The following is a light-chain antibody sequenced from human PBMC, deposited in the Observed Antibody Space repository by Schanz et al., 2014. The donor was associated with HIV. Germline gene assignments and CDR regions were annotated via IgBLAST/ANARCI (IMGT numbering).Light chain of an antibody. J-gene: IGKJ5*01. Sequence: EIVMTQSPATLSASPGERATLSCRASQDINRNLAWYHQRPGQAPKLLIYGASTRATGIPARFSGSGSGADFTLTINRLEPEDFAVYYCQQYGSSGITFGQGTRLEVK. CDR2: GAS. CDR1: QDINRN. V-gene: IGKV3-15*01. CDR3: QQYGSSGIT.